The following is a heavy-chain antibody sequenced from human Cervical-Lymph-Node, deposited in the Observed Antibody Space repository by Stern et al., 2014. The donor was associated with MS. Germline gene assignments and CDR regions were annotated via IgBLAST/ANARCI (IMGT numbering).Heavy chain of an antibody. CDR3: GREVALTAGLLGF. CDR2: IFPSGSET. Sequence: EVQLVESGAEVKKPGESLKIACRGSGNSFSGSGMAWGRKWPGKGWEWLGRIFPSGSETRYSPSFEGQVTISVDKSPSTAYLHWSSLKASDTARYYCGREVALTAGLLGFWGQGTQVIV. D-gene: IGHD3-22*01. J-gene: IGHJ4*02. V-gene: IGHV5-51*01. CDR1: GNSFSGSG.